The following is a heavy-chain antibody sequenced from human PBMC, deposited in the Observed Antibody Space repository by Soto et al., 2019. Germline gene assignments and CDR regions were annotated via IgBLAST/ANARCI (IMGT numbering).Heavy chain of an antibody. D-gene: IGHD3-10*01. Sequence: QVQLQESGPGLVKPSETLILTCTVSGGSISHYYWNWIRQPPGKGPEWIGYVHYSGTTSYNPSLKSRVTISLDTSNIQFSLRLTSVTAADTAVYYCARRWSGTDYWGQGTLVTVSS. V-gene: IGHV4-59*01. CDR1: GGSISHYY. J-gene: IGHJ4*02. CDR2: VHYSGTT. CDR3: ARRWSGTDY.